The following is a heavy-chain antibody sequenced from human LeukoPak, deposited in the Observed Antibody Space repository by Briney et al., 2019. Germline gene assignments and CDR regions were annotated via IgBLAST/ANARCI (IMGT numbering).Heavy chain of an antibody. V-gene: IGHV3-23*01. CDR1: GFTFSSYA. CDR3: ATRTGGSVDLTYTY. J-gene: IGHJ4*02. Sequence: PGGSLSLSCAASGFTFSSYAMSWVRQAPGKGLEWVSAISGSGSRTYYADSVKGRFTISRDNSKNTLYLQMNSLRAEDTAVYYCATRTGGSVDLTYTYWGQGTLVTVSS. CDR2: ISGSGSRT. D-gene: IGHD3-16*01.